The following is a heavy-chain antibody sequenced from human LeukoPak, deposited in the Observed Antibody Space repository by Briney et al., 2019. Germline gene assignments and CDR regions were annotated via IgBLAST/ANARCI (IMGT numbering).Heavy chain of an antibody. Sequence: ASVKVSSKAFGYTFTSYYIHWVRQAPGQGLEWMGMINPSGGSTNYAQKFQGRVTMTRDTSTSTVYMELSGLRSEDTAVYYCARGGSPGKNDNYYFDYWGQGTLVTVSS. V-gene: IGHV1-46*01. CDR1: GYTFTSYY. CDR2: INPSGGST. CDR3: ARGGSPGKNDNYYFDY. D-gene: IGHD1-1*01. J-gene: IGHJ4*02.